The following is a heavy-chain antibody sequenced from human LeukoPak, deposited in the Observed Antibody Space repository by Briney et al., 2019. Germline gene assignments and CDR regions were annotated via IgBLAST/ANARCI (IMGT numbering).Heavy chain of an antibody. CDR2: INPNSGGT. D-gene: IGHD3-16*02. V-gene: IGHV1-2*06. CDR1: GYTFTGYY. CDR3: AREAGTFGGVIVKRVWFDP. J-gene: IGHJ5*02. Sequence: GASVKVSCKTSGYTFTGYYIHWVRQAPGQGLEWMGRINPNSGGTNHAQKFQGRVTMTRDTPISTVYMELSRLRSDDTAVYYCAREAGTFGGVIVKRVWFDPWGQGTLVTVSS.